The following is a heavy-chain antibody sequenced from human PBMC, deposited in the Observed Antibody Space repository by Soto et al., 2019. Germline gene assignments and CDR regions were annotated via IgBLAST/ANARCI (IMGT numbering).Heavy chain of an antibody. J-gene: IGHJ4*02. V-gene: IGHV4-59*01. Sequence: LSLTCTVSGDPISSYYWTWIRQPPGKGLEYIGYIYYSGRTYYNPSLKSRVTISVDTCKNQFSLKLSSVTAADTAVYYCARGHLGITTTGTWYDFDYWGQGTLVTVSS. CDR3: ARGHLGITTTGTWYDFDY. CDR2: IYYSGRT. D-gene: IGHD2-15*01. CDR1: GDPISSYY.